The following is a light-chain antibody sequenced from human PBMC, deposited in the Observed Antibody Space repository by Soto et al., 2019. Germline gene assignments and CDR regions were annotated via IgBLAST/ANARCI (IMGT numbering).Light chain of an antibody. J-gene: IGLJ2*01. CDR2: TSN. Sequence: QSVLTQPPSASGTPGQRVTISCSGSSSNIGSNTVTWYQQLPGTAPKLLIYTSNQRPSGVPDRFSGSKSGTSASLAISGLQSEDEADYHCAAWDDSLTGVDFGGGTKLTVL. CDR1: SSNIGSNT. V-gene: IGLV1-44*01. CDR3: AAWDDSLTGVD.